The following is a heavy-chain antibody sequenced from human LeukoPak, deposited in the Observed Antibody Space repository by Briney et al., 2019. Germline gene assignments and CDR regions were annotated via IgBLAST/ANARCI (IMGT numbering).Heavy chain of an antibody. V-gene: IGHV4-59*08. CDR1: GGSISSYY. J-gene: IGHJ2*01. CDR3: ASQGGWLDWYFDL. CDR2: IYYSGST. D-gene: IGHD5-12*01. Sequence: PSETLSLTCTVSGGSISSYYWSWIRQPPGKGLEWIGYIYYSGSTNYNPSLKSRVTISVDTSKNQFSLKLSSVTAADTAVYYCASQGGWLDWYFDLWGRGTLVTVSS.